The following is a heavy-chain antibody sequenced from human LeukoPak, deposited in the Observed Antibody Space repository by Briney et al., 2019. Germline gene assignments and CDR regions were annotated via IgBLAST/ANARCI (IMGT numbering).Heavy chain of an antibody. Sequence: SETLSLTCAVYGGPFSGYYWSWIRQPPGKGLEWIGEINHSGSTNYNPSLKSRVTISVDTSKNQFSLKLSSVTAADTAVYYCARGVGSSWPTNFDYWGQGTLVTVSS. V-gene: IGHV4-34*01. CDR2: INHSGST. CDR1: GGPFSGYY. CDR3: ARGVGSSWPTNFDY. J-gene: IGHJ4*02. D-gene: IGHD6-13*01.